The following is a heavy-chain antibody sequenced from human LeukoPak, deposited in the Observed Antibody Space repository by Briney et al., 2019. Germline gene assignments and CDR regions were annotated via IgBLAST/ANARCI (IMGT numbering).Heavy chain of an antibody. CDR2: IYTSGTT. Sequence: SETLSLTCTVSGGSVRRGNYYWTWIRQPAGSGLEWIGRIYTSGTTDYNPSLRTRVTISVDASRNQFSLNLSSVTAADTAVYYCASWSGSVTARNYYYYMDVWGEGTTVTVSS. CDR3: ASWSGSVTARNYYYYMDV. CDR1: GGSVRRGNYY. V-gene: IGHV4-61*02. J-gene: IGHJ6*03. D-gene: IGHD6-6*01.